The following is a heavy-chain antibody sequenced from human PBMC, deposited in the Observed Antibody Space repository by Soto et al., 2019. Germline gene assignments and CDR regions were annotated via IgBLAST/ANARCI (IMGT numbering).Heavy chain of an antibody. Sequence: QVQLVQSGAEVKKSGSSVKVSCKASGDTFSSYVITWVRQAPGQGLEWMGGIIPIFGTGNYAQKFQGRVTITADESTSTAYMELNSRRSEDTALFYCAINTGTVVAYYFDYWGQGTLVTVSS. V-gene: IGHV1-69*01. CDR2: IIPIFGTG. J-gene: IGHJ4*02. CDR1: GDTFSSYV. D-gene: IGHD2-8*02. CDR3: AINTGTVVAYYFDY.